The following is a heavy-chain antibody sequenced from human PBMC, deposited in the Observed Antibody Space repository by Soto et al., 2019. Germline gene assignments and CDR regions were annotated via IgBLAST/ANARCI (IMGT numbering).Heavy chain of an antibody. Sequence: QVQLQESGPGLVKPSETLSLTCTVSGGSFGSYYWSWIRQPPGKGLEWIGYIYYSGSTNYNPSLKSRVTISVDTSKNQFSLKLSSVTAADTAVYYCAGQDYQLKTFDYWGQGTLVPVSS. CDR2: IYYSGST. CDR3: AGQDYQLKTFDY. D-gene: IGHD2-2*01. V-gene: IGHV4-59*08. J-gene: IGHJ4*02. CDR1: GGSFGSYY.